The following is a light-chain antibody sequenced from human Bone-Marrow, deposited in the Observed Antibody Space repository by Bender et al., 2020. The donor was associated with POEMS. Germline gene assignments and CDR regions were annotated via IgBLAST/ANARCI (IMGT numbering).Light chain of an antibody. CDR3: SSYASTRTLL. J-gene: IGLJ2*01. CDR1: SSDVGSYNL. Sequence: QSALTQPASVSGSPGQSITISCTGTSSDVGSYNLVSWFQQHPGKAPKFIIYGGSKRPSGVSNRFSGSKSGNTASLTISGLQAEDEADYYCSSYASTRTLLFGGGTKLTV. V-gene: IGLV2-14*02. CDR2: GGS.